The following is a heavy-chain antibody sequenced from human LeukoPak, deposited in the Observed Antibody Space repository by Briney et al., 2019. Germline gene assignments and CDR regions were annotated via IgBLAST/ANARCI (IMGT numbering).Heavy chain of an antibody. Sequence: PGGSLRLSCAASGFTFSSYAMSWVRQAPGKGLEWVSSISGSGGRIYYADSVKGRFTISRDNSRNTLYLHMNSLRAEDTAVYYCAKLSTSPYYFDYWGQGTLVTVSS. D-gene: IGHD2-2*01. CDR1: GFTFSSYA. CDR3: AKLSTSPYYFDY. CDR2: ISGSGGRI. J-gene: IGHJ4*02. V-gene: IGHV3-23*01.